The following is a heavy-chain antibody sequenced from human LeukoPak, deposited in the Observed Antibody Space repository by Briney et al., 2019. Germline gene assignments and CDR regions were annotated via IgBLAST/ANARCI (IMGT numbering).Heavy chain of an antibody. Sequence: SETLSLTCTVSGGSISSYYWSWIRQPAGKGLEWIGRIYTSGSTNYNPSLKSRVTMSVDTSKNQFSLKLSSVTAADTAVYYCARLGVYCSGGSCYPLVDYWGQGTLVTVSS. D-gene: IGHD2-15*01. V-gene: IGHV4-4*07. CDR1: GGSISSYY. CDR3: ARLGVYCSGGSCYPLVDY. J-gene: IGHJ4*02. CDR2: IYTSGST.